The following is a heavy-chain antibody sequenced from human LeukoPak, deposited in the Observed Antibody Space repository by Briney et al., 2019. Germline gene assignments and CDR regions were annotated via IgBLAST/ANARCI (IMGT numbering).Heavy chain of an antibody. J-gene: IGHJ5*02. CDR3: ARGNYDFWSGYYTRWFDP. Sequence: SETLSLTCAVYGGSFSGYYWSWIRQHPGKGLEWLGYIYYSGSTYYNPSLKSRVTISVDTSKNQFSLKLSSVTAADTAVYYCARGNYDFWSGYYTRWFDPWGQGTLVTVSS. CDR1: GGSFSGYY. CDR2: IYYSGST. V-gene: IGHV4-31*11. D-gene: IGHD3-3*01.